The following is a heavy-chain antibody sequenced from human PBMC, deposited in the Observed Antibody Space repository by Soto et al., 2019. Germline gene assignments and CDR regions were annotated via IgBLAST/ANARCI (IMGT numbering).Heavy chain of an antibody. V-gene: IGHV3-15*07. D-gene: IGHD3-10*01. CDR3: TTVFIIMVRGALDY. Sequence: GGSLRLSCAASGFTFSNAWMNWVRQAPGKGLEWVGRIKSKTDGGTTDYAAPVKGRFTISRDDSKNTLDLQMHSLKSEDTAVYFCTTVFIIMVRGALDYWGQGTLVTVSS. CDR1: GFTFSNAW. CDR2: IKSKTDGGTT. J-gene: IGHJ4*02.